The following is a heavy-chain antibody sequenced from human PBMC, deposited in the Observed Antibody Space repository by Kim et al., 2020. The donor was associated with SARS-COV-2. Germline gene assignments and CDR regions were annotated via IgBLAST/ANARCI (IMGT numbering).Heavy chain of an antibody. CDR1: GGSFSGYY. Sequence: SETLSLTCAVYGGSFSGYYWSWIRQPPGKGLEWIGEINHSGSTNYNPSLKSRVTISVDTSKNQFSLKLSSVTAADTAVYYCARGLFSARKKYYFDYWGQG. D-gene: IGHD6-6*01. CDR3: ARGLFSARKKYYFDY. V-gene: IGHV4-34*01. J-gene: IGHJ4*02. CDR2: INHSGST.